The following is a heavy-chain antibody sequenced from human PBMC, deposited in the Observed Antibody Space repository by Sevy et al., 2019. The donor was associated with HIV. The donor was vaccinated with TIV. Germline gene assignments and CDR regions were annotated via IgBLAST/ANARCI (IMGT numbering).Heavy chain of an antibody. Sequence: ASVKVSCKASGYTFTGYHMHWVRQAPGQGLEWMGWINPNSGGTNYAQKFQGRVTMTRDTSISTAYMELSRLRSDDTAVYYCARWNSGYPAYYYYYGMDVWGQGTTVTVSS. J-gene: IGHJ6*02. D-gene: IGHD5-12*01. CDR2: INPNSGGT. CDR3: ARWNSGYPAYYYYYGMDV. V-gene: IGHV1-2*02. CDR1: GYTFTGYH.